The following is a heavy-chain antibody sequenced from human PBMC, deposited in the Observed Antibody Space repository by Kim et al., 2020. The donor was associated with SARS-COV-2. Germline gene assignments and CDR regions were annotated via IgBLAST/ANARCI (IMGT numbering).Heavy chain of an antibody. D-gene: IGHD4-17*01. V-gene: IGHV4-59*01. J-gene: IGHJ3*02. CDR2: IYYSGST. CDR1: GGSISSYY. Sequence: SETLSLTCTVSGGSISSYYWSWIRQPPGKGLEWIGYIYYSGSTNYNPSLKSRVTISVDTSKNQFSLKLSSVTAADTAVYYCARQRTVGDAFDIWGQGTMV. CDR3: ARQRTVGDAFDI.